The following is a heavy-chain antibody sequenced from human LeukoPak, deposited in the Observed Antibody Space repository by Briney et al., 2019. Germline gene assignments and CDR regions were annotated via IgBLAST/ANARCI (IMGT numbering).Heavy chain of an antibody. CDR1: GFTFSRYD. J-gene: IGHJ4*02. D-gene: IGHD3-9*01. CDR2: IGTAGDT. V-gene: IGHV3-13*01. Sequence: GGSLRLSCAASGFTFSRYDMHWVRQATGKGLEWVSAIGTAGDTYYPGSVKGRFTISRGSAKNSLYLQMNSLRAGDTAVYYCARGYDILTGDNYFDYWGQGTLVTVSS. CDR3: ARGYDILTGDNYFDY.